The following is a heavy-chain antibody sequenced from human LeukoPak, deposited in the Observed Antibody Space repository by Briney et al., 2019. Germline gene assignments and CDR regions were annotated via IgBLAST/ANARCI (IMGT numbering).Heavy chain of an antibody. D-gene: IGHD5-24*01. CDR1: GFTVSSNY. CDR3: ARGRFCRDGYNYGRDGAFDI. J-gene: IGHJ3*02. CDR2: IYSGGST. Sequence: GGTLRLSCAASGFTVSSNYMSWVRQAPGKGLEWVSVIYSGGSTYYADSVKGRFTISRDNSKNTLYLQMNSLRAEDTAVYYCARGRFCRDGYNYGRDGAFDIWGQGTMVTVSS. V-gene: IGHV3-66*01.